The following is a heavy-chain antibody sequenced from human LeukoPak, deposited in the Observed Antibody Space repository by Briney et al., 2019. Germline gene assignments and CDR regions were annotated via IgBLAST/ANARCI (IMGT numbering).Heavy chain of an antibody. J-gene: IGHJ4*02. D-gene: IGHD1-14*01. CDR1: GYSFSTYW. V-gene: IGHV5-51*01. CDR2: IYPDDSDT. CDR3: PRHISHGYNGVRHFEY. Sequence: GESLKISCQGSGYSFSTYWIARVRQVPGKGLECLGVIYPDDSDTSYSPSFQGQVTISADTSNRTAYLTWGSLKASDTATHYCPRHISHGYNGVRHFEYWGQGNLVTVSS.